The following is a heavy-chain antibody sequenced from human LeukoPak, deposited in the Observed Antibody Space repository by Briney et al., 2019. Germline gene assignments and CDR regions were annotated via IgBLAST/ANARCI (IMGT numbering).Heavy chain of an antibody. CDR1: GFTFSSYW. CDR2: IKQGGSER. Sequence: GGSLRLSCAGSGFTFSSYWMSWVRQAPGKGLEWVANIKQGGSERYYVDSVKGRFTISRDNAKNSLYLQMNSLRAENTAVYYCVREARESGGFDYWGQGTLVTVSS. CDR3: VREARESGGFDY. V-gene: IGHV3-7*01. J-gene: IGHJ4*02. D-gene: IGHD5-24*01.